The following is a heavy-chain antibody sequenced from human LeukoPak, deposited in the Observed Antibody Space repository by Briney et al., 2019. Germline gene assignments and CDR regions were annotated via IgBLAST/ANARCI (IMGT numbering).Heavy chain of an antibody. Sequence: PGGSLRLSCAVSGFTFRNYAMAWVRQVPGKGLEWVSAISASGRNTYYAGSMRGRFIISRDDSNNALYLQMNSLRAEDTALYYCARDADGASRTLDYWGQGTLVTVSS. CDR2: ISASGRNT. CDR3: ARDADGASRTLDY. J-gene: IGHJ4*02. D-gene: IGHD4-17*01. V-gene: IGHV3-23*01. CDR1: GFTFRNYA.